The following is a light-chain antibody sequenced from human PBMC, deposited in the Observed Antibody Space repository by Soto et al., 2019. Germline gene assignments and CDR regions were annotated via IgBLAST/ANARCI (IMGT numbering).Light chain of an antibody. CDR3: QQFSSYPLT. CDR2: DVS. V-gene: IGKV3-11*01. J-gene: IGKJ4*01. CDR1: QNISNY. Sequence: IVLTQSPATLSLSPGKRATLSCRASQNISNYLVWYQQKPGQAPRLLIYDVSSRAAGIPARFSGGGSGTDFTLTISGLEPEDFAVYYCQQFSSYPLTFGGGTKVDIK.